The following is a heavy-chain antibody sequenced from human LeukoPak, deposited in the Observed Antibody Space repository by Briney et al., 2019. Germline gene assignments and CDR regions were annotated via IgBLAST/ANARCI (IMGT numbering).Heavy chain of an antibody. Sequence: PGGSLRLSCASFGFIFSSYGMHGVRQAPGKGLDWVAFIRYDGSNKYYADSIKGRFTISRDNSKNTLYLQMNSLRAEDTTMYYCAKDQVGATSPFDIWGQGTMVTVSS. D-gene: IGHD1-26*01. CDR3: AKDQVGATSPFDI. V-gene: IGHV3-30*02. CDR1: GFIFSSYG. CDR2: IRYDGSNK. J-gene: IGHJ3*02.